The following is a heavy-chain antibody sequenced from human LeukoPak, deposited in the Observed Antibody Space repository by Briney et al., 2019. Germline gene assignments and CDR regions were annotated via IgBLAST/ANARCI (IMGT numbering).Heavy chain of an antibody. J-gene: IGHJ4*02. D-gene: IGHD6-13*01. V-gene: IGHV4-39*07. Sequence: SETLSLTCTVSGGSISSSSYYWGWIRQPPGKVLEWIGSIYYSGSTYDNPSLKSRVTISVDTSKNQFSLKLSSVTAADTAVYYCARVKGIAAAGTSAGFDYWGQGTLVTVSS. CDR1: GGSISSSSYY. CDR3: ARVKGIAAAGTSAGFDY. CDR2: IYYSGST.